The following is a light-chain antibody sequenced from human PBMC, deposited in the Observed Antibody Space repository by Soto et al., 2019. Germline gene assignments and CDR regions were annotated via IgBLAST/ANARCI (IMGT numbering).Light chain of an antibody. CDR3: GADHGSGSNFVKI. V-gene: IGLV9-49*01. J-gene: IGLJ2*01. Sequence: QLVLTQPTSASASLGASVTLTCTLSSGYSNYKVDWYQQRPGKGPRFVMRVGTGGIVGSKGDGIPDRFSVLGSGLNRYLTIKNIQEEDESDYHCGADHGSGSNFVKIFGGGTKLTVL. CDR2: VGTGGIVG. CDR1: SGYSNYK.